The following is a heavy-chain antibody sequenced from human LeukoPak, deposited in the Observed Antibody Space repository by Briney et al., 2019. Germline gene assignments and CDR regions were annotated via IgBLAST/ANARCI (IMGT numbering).Heavy chain of an antibody. V-gene: IGHV3-30*18. CDR2: ISYDGSNK. CDR3: AKDSDYGGNSGGGYFDY. CDR1: GFTFSSYG. D-gene: IGHD4-23*01. Sequence: GRSLRLSCAAPGFTFSSYGMHWVRQAPGKGLEWVAVISYDGSNKYYADSVKGRFTISRDNSKNTLYLQMNSLRAEDTAVYYCAKDSDYGGNSGGGYFDYWGQGTLVTVSS. J-gene: IGHJ4*02.